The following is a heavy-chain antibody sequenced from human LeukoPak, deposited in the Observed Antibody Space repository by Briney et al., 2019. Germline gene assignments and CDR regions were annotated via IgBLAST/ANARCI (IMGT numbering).Heavy chain of an antibody. Sequence: LSGGSLRLSCAASGFTFSSYAMSWVRQAPGKGLEWVSAISGSGGSTYYADSVKGRFTISRDNSKNTLYLQMNSLRAEDTAVYYCAKDMVVAGYSDFDYWGQGTLVTVSS. D-gene: IGHD6-19*01. V-gene: IGHV3-23*01. CDR1: GFTFSSYA. J-gene: IGHJ4*02. CDR2: ISGSGGST. CDR3: AKDMVVAGYSDFDY.